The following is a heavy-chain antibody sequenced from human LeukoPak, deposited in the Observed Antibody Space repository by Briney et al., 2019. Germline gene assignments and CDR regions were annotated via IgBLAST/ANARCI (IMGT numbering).Heavy chain of an antibody. Sequence: GGSLRLSCAASGFTVSNNYMSWVRQAPGKGLEWVSIIYSGGSTYYADSVKGRFTISRDNSKNTLYLQMNSLRAEDTAVYYCARGSSWYDPIDYWGQGTLVTVSS. J-gene: IGHJ4*02. CDR2: IYSGGST. D-gene: IGHD6-13*01. CDR3: ARGSSWYDPIDY. V-gene: IGHV3-53*01. CDR1: GFTVSNNY.